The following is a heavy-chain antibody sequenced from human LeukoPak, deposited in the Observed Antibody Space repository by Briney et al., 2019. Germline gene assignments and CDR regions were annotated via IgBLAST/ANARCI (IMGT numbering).Heavy chain of an antibody. D-gene: IGHD3-22*01. CDR3: ASADYYYDSSGYYRSSGNPNFFDY. J-gene: IGHJ4*02. Sequence: PGGSLRLSCAASGFTFSSYAMHWVRQAPGKGLEWVAAISYDESNKYYADSVKGRFTISRDNSKNSLYLQMNSLRAEDTAVYYCASADYYYDSSGYYRSSGNPNFFDYWGQGTLVTVSS. V-gene: IGHV3-30*14. CDR1: GFTFSSYA. CDR2: ISYDESNK.